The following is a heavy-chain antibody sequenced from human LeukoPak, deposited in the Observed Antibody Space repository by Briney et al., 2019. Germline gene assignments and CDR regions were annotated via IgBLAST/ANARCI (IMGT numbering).Heavy chain of an antibody. CDR3: ARRDYGLPNWFDP. CDR2: IYYSGST. CDR1: GGSISSYY. D-gene: IGHD4-17*01. Sequence: TSETLSLTYTVSGGSISSYYWSWIRQPPGKGLEWIGYIYYSGSTNYNPSLKSRVTISVDTSKNQFSLKLSSVTAADTAVYYCARRDYGLPNWFDPWGQGTLVTVSS. J-gene: IGHJ5*02. V-gene: IGHV4-59*08.